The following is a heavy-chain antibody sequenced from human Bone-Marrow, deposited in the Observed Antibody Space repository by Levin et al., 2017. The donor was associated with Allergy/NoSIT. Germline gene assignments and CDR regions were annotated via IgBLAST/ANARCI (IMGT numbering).Heavy chain of an antibody. V-gene: IGHV1-2*02. D-gene: IGHD3-22*01. CDR1: GYSFTGFY. Sequence: GESLKISCKASGYSFTGFYLHWIRQAPRQGLGWMGWISPNSGGTNYAQKFQGRVTMSRDTSISTAYMELSRLRSDDTAVYYCSRRPHYYDSSGYYGSHAFDIWGQGTMVTVSS. CDR3: SRRPHYYDSSGYYGSHAFDI. J-gene: IGHJ3*02. CDR2: ISPNSGGT.